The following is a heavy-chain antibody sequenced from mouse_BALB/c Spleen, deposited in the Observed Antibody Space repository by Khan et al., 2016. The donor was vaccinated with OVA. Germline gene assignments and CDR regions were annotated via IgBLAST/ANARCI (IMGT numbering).Heavy chain of an antibody. V-gene: IGHV1-77*01. CDR2: ISPGSDNT. CDR1: GYTFTDYY. J-gene: IGHJ3*01. Sequence: QVQLQQSGAELARPGASVKLSCKASGYTFTDYYINWMRQRTGQGLEWIGEISPGSDNTYYNEKFKGKATLTVDKSSSTAYMQLSSLTSQDSAVYFCAREWAAWFPYWGQGTLVTVSA. CDR3: AREWAAWFPY.